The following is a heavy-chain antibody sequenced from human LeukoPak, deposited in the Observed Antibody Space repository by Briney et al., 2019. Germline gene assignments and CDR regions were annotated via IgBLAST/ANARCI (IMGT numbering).Heavy chain of an antibody. V-gene: IGHV6-1*01. CDR1: GDSVSSNSAA. D-gene: IGHD7-27*01. CDR3: AGGTGVFDY. J-gene: IGHJ4*02. Sequence: SQTLSLTCAISGDSVSSNSAAWNWFRQSPSRGLEWLGRTYYRSKWYNDYAVSVKNRITINPDTSKNQISLQLNSVTPEDTAVYYCAGGTGVFDYWGQGTLVTVSS. CDR2: TYYRSKWYN.